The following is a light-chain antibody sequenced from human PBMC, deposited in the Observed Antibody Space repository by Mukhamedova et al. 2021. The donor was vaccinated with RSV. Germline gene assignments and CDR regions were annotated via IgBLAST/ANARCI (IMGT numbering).Light chain of an antibody. CDR1: QSVSSN. Sequence: SQSVSSNLAWYQQKPGQAPRLLIYGASTRATGIPARFSGSGSGTEFTLTISRLQSADFAVYYCQQYNNWPPWTFGQG. CDR3: QQYNNWPPWT. V-gene: IGKV3-15*01. J-gene: IGKJ1*01. CDR2: GAS.